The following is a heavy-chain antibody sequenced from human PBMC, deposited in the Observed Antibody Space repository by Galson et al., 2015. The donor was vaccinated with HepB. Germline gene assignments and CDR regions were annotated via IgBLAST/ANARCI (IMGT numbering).Heavy chain of an antibody. J-gene: IGHJ6*02. CDR1: GYTFTGYY. CDR2: IIPFFETS. V-gene: IGHV1-69*13. D-gene: IGHD5-18*01. Sequence: SVKVSCKASGYTFTGYYMHWVRQAPGQGLEWMGGIIPFFETSNYAQKFQGRVTITADESTSTAYMELSTLTSDDTAVYYCARGSGFTYGYAPYYYYGMDVWGQGTTVTVAS. CDR3: ARGSGFTYGYAPYYYYGMDV.